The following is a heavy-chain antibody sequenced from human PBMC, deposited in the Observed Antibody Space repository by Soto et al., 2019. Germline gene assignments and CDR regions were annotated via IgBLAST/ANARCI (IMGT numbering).Heavy chain of an antibody. CDR1: GFTFSSYG. CDR3: AKDFIFQGNEYYYYMDV. V-gene: IGHV3-30*18. J-gene: IGHJ6*03. Sequence: LRLSCAASGFTFSSYGMHWVRQAPGKGLEWVAVISYDGSNKYYADSVKGRFTISRDNSKNTLYLQMNSLRAGDTAVYYCAKDFIFQGNEYYYYMDVWGKGTKVTVSS. D-gene: IGHD3-3*02. CDR2: ISYDGSNK.